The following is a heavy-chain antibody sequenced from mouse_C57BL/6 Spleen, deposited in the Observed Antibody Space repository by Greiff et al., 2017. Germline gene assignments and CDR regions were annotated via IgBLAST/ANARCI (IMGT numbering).Heavy chain of an antibody. V-gene: IGHV1-82*01. CDR1: GYAFSSSW. CDR2: IYPGDGDT. Sequence: QVQLQQSGPELVKPGASVKISCKASGYAFSSSWMNWVKQRPGQGLEWIGRIYPGDGDTNYNGKFKGKATLTADKSSSTAYMQLSSLTSEDSAVYYCARGGYGSSYDWYFEGWGTGTTVTVSS. J-gene: IGHJ1*03. D-gene: IGHD1-1*01. CDR3: ARGGYGSSYDWYFEG.